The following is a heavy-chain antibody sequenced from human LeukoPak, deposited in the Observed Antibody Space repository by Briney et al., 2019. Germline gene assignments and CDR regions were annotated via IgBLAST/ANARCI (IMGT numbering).Heavy chain of an antibody. CDR2: ISGYSGNT. Sequence: GASVKVSCKASGYTFISYGVTWVRQAPGQGLEWMGWISGYSGNTNYAQNLQGRVTMTTDTSTRTAYMELRSLRSDDTAVYYCARDLWYSLSCGILDSWGQGTLVTVSS. V-gene: IGHV1-18*01. J-gene: IGHJ4*02. CDR1: GYTFISYG. D-gene: IGHD6-6*01. CDR3: ARDLWYSLSCGILDS.